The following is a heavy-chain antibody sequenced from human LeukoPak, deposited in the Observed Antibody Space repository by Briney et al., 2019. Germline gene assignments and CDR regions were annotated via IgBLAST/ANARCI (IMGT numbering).Heavy chain of an antibody. J-gene: IGHJ4*02. Sequence: GGSLRLSCAASGFTFSSYSMNWVRQAPGKGLEWVSSISSSSSYIYYADSVKGRFTISRDNAKNSLYLQMNSLRAEDTAVYYCARESDCSGGSCYQFDYCGQGNLVTVSS. CDR2: ISSSSSYI. V-gene: IGHV3-21*01. CDR1: GFTFSSYS. CDR3: ARESDCSGGSCYQFDY. D-gene: IGHD2-15*01.